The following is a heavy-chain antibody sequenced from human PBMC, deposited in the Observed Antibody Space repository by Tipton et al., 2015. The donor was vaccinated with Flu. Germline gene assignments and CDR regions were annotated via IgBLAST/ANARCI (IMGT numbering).Heavy chain of an antibody. CDR3: ARDMTPNDYGDTGFDY. CDR1: GYSISSGYY. V-gene: IGHV4-38-2*02. D-gene: IGHD4-17*01. CDR2: IYHSGST. Sequence: TLSLTCTVSGYSISSGYYWGWIRQPPGKGLEWIGSIYHSGSTYYNPSLKSRVTISVDTSKNQFSLKLSSVTAADTAVYYCARDMTPNDYGDTGFDYWGQGTLVTVSS. J-gene: IGHJ4*02.